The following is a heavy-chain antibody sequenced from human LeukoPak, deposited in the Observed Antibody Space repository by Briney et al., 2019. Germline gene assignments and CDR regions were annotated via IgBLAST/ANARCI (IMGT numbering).Heavy chain of an antibody. CDR2: IFYSGGT. CDR1: GGSISSSSYY. Sequence: SETLSLTCTVSGGSISSSSYYWGWIRQPPGKEQEWIGTIFYSGGTYYNPSLKSRVTISVDTSKNQFSLKLNSVTAADTAVYYCARHDYYYGSGSADCWGQGILVTVSS. V-gene: IGHV4-39*01. CDR3: ARHDYYYGSGSADC. D-gene: IGHD3-10*01. J-gene: IGHJ4*02.